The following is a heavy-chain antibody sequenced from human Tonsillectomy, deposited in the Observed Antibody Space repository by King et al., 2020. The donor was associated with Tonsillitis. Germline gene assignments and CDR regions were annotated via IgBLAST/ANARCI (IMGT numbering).Heavy chain of an antibody. V-gene: IGHV3-21*01. D-gene: IGHD1-7*01. CDR2: ISSSSSYI. CDR3: ARGPNDHNWNYEIDDYYYYGMDV. Sequence: VQLVESGGGLVKPGGSLRLSCAASGFTFSSYSMNWVRQAPGKGLEWVSSISSSSSYIYYADSVKGRFTISRDNAKNSLYLQMNSLRAEDTAVYYCARGPNDHNWNYEIDDYYYYGMDVWGQGTTVTVSS. J-gene: IGHJ6*02. CDR1: GFTFSSYS.